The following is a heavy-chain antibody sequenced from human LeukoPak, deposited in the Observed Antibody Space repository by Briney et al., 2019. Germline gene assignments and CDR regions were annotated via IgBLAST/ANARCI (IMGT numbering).Heavy chain of an antibody. Sequence: SQTLSLTCTVSGGSISSGGYYWSWIRQHPGKGLEWIGYIYYSGSTYYNPSLKSRVTISVDTSKNQFSLKLSSVTAADTAVYYCARESESVYYGSGSYQDPLFDYWGQGTLVTVSS. V-gene: IGHV4-31*03. J-gene: IGHJ4*02. CDR2: IYYSGST. D-gene: IGHD3-10*01. CDR1: GGSISSGGYY. CDR3: ARESESVYYGSGSYQDPLFDY.